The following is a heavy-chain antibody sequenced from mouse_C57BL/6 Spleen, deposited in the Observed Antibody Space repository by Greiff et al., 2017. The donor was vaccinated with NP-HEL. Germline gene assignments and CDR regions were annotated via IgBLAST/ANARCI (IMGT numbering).Heavy chain of an antibody. V-gene: IGHV1-15*01. CDR2: IDPETGGT. CDR3: TRSKSSLWYFDV. Sequence: VQLQQSGAELVRPGASVTLSCKASGYTFTDYEMHWVKQTPVHGLEWIGAIDPETGGTAYNQKFKGKAILTADKSSSTAYMELRSLTSEDSAVYYCTRSKSSLWYFDVWGTGTTVTVSS. D-gene: IGHD1-1*01. CDR1: GYTFTDYE. J-gene: IGHJ1*03.